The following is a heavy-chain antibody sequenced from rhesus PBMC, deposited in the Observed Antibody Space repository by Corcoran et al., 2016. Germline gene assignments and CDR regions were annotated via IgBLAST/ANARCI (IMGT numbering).Heavy chain of an antibody. CDR2: IYGSGSSP. Sequence: QLQLQESGPGLVKPSETLSVTCAVSGGSISSSYWSWIRQAPGKGLEWIGYIYGSGSSPNYTPSLKSRVTLSVDTSKNQLSLKLSSVTTADTAVYYCARDHGQLGYYFDYWGQGVLVTVSS. CDR1: GGSISSSY. J-gene: IGHJ4*01. D-gene: IGHD6-25*01. V-gene: IGHV4-169*02. CDR3: ARDHGQLGYYFDY.